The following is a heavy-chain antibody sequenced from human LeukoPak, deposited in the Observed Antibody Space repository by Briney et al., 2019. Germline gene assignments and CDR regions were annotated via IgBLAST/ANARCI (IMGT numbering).Heavy chain of an antibody. CDR3: AAVRLNRDRRYWYFDF. D-gene: IGHD3-16*02. Sequence: SETLSLTCAVSGSSITSDYYWGWIRLPPEKGLEWIANIYHAGKAYYNPSLKSRVTMSVDTSKNQFSLQLSSVTAADAAVYYCAAVRLNRDRRYWYFDFWGRGTLVTVSS. CDR1: GSSITSDYY. J-gene: IGHJ2*01. CDR2: IYHAGKA. V-gene: IGHV4-38-2*01.